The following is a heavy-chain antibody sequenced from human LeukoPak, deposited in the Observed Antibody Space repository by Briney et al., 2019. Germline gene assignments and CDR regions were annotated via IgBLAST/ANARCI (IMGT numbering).Heavy chain of an antibody. D-gene: IGHD1-26*01. CDR3: ARGVGVYSGSYYYYHGVDV. CDR1: GYTFTSYG. J-gene: IGHJ6*02. Sequence: ASVKVSCKASGYTFTSYGISWVRQAPGQGLEWMGWISAYNGNTNYAQKLQGRVTMTTDTSTSTAYMELTSLRSDDTAVYFCARGVGVYSGSYYYYHGVDVWGQGTTVTVSS. CDR2: ISAYNGNT. V-gene: IGHV1-18*01.